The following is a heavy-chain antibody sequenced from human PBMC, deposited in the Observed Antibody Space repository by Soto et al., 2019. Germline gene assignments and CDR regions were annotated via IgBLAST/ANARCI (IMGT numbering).Heavy chain of an antibody. CDR2: ISGFNGQT. D-gene: IGHD2-21*01. V-gene: IGHV1-18*01. CDR1: GNTFASHG. J-gene: IGHJ4*02. CDR3: ARVDPRGVAVIRDY. Sequence: ASVKVSCKASGNTFASHGFSWVRQAPGQGLEWMGWISGFNGQTNYALKFQGRVTLTTDTSTSTAYMELRSLRSDDTAVYFCARVDPRGVAVIRDYWGQGTLVTVSS.